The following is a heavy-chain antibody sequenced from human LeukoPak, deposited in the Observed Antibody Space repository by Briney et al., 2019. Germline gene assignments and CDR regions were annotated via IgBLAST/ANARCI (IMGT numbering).Heavy chain of an antibody. D-gene: IGHD4-17*01. V-gene: IGHV3-7*01. CDR3: ARVVTTSIDYYYYMDV. Sequence: GGSLRLSCAASGFTFSSYWMSWVRQAPGKGLEWVANIKQDGSEKYYVDSVKGRFTISRDNAKNSLYLQMSSLRAEDTAAYYCARVVTTSIDYYYYMDVWGKGTTVTVSS. J-gene: IGHJ6*03. CDR2: IKQDGSEK. CDR1: GFTFSSYW.